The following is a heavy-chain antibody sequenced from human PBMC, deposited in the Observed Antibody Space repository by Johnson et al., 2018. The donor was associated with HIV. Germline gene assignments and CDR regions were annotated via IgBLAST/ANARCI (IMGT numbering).Heavy chain of an antibody. CDR3: ARDPGNGGRPFDAFDV. CDR2: ISYDGSNK. Sequence: LVESGGGVVQPGRSLRLSCAASGFTFSSYGMHWVRQAPGKGLEWVAVISYDGSNKYYADSVKGRFTISRDNSKNTVFLQMDSLRGEDTAVYYCARDPGNGGRPFDAFDVWGQGTMVTVSS. J-gene: IGHJ3*01. CDR1: GFTFSSYG. V-gene: IGHV3-30*03. D-gene: IGHD4-23*01.